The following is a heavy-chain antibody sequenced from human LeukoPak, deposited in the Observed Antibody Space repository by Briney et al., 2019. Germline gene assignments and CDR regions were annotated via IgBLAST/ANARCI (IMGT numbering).Heavy chain of an antibody. CDR1: GFTFSDYS. CDR2: ISSSSSYI. D-gene: IGHD1-26*01. Sequence: GGSLRLSCAASGFTFSDYSMNWVRQAPGKGLEWVSSISSSSSYIYYADSVKGRFTISRDNAENSLYLQMNSLRAEDTAVYYCAISNKWYYYYMDVWGKGTTVTVSS. V-gene: IGHV3-21*01. J-gene: IGHJ6*03. CDR3: AISNKWYYYYMDV.